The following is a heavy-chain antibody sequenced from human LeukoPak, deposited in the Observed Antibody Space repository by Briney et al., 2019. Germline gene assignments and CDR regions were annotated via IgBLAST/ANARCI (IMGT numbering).Heavy chain of an antibody. V-gene: IGHV3-23*01. CDR3: AKDRGGYSGYDLFDY. D-gene: IGHD5-12*01. CDR1: GFTVSSNY. CDR2: ISGSGGST. J-gene: IGHJ4*02. Sequence: GGSLRLSCAASGFTVSSNYMNWVRQAPGKGLEWVSAISGSGGSTYYADSVKGRFTISRDNSKNTLYLQMNSLRAEDTAVYYCAKDRGGYSGYDLFDYWGQGTLVTVSS.